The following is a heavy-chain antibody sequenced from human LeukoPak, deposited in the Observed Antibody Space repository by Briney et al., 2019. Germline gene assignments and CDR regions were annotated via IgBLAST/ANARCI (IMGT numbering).Heavy chain of an antibody. CDR2: IYHSGST. CDR1: GGSISSGGYY. D-gene: IGHD3-22*01. CDR3: ARAGIRLYYDSSGYYYFDD. V-gene: IGHV4-30-2*05. Sequence: PSETLSLTCTVSGGSISSGGYYWSWIRQPPGKGLEWIGYIYHSGSTYYNPSLKSRVTISVDTSKNQFSLKLSSVTAADTAVYYCARAGIRLYYDSSGYYYFDDWGQGTLVTVSS. J-gene: IGHJ4*02.